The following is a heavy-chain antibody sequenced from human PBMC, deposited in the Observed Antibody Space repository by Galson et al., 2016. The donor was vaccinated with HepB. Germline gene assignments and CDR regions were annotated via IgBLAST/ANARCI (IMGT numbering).Heavy chain of an antibody. J-gene: IGHJ4*02. Sequence: QSGAEVKKPGESLKISCKDSGDRFTRHWIFWVRHLPGKGLEWMGRIDPSDSNTDYSPSFEGHVTFSVDKSISTAYLQWSSLKASDTAIYYCARSSDYYHVTDYWAQGTLVTVSS. CDR3: ARSSDYYHVTDY. CDR2: IDPSDSNT. CDR1: GDRFTRHW. D-gene: IGHD3-22*01. V-gene: IGHV5-10-1*01.